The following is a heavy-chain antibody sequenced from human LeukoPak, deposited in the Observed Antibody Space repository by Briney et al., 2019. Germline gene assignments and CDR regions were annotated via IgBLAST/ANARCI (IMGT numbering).Heavy chain of an antibody. Sequence: SGPTLVKPTQTLTLTCSFSGSSLSTSGVAVGWIRQPPRKAMEWLALTYWNDDKRYSPSLKSRLTITKDTSKNQVVLTMTNVDPVDTATYYCAHRRDYAYYFDYWGQGTLVTVSS. V-gene: IGHV2-5*01. CDR1: GSSLSTSGVA. D-gene: IGHD4-17*01. J-gene: IGHJ4*02. CDR2: TYWNDDK. CDR3: AHRRDYAYYFDY.